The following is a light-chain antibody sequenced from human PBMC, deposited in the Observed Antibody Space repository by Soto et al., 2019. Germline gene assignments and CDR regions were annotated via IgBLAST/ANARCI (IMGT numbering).Light chain of an antibody. J-gene: IGKJ4*01. CDR3: QQYYSIPLT. V-gene: IGKV4-1*01. Sequence: DIVMTQSPDSLAVSLGERATINCKSSQSILYSSNNQNYLAWYQQKPGQPPKLLISWASTRESGVPDRFSGSGSGADFTLTISSLQAEDVAVYYCQQYYSIPLTVAGGTKVDIK. CDR1: QSILYSSNNQNY. CDR2: WAS.